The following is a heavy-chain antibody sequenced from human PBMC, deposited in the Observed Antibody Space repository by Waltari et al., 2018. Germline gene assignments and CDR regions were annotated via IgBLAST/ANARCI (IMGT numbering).Heavy chain of an antibody. CDR3: ARGGIVGATGLGWFDP. V-gene: IGHV1-46*01. D-gene: IGHD1-26*01. Sequence: QVQLVQSGAEVKKPGASVKVSCKASGYTFTSYYMHWVRQAPGQGLEWMGKINPSGGSTSYAQKFQGRVTMTRDTSTSTVYMELSSLRSEDTAVYYCARGGIVGATGLGWFDPWGQGTLVTVSS. J-gene: IGHJ5*02. CDR1: GYTFTSYY. CDR2: INPSGGST.